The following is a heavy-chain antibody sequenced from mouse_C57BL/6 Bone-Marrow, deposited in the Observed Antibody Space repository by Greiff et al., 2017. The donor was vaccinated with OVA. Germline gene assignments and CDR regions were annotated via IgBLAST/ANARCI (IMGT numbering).Heavy chain of an antibody. CDR2: IWSGGSS. CDR1: GFSLTSYG. CDR3: ARTDLPWYFDV. J-gene: IGHJ1*03. V-gene: IGHV2-2*01. D-gene: IGHD2-1*01. Sequence: VQLQQSGPGLVQPSQCLYITCKVSGFSLTSYGIHWVRQTPGKGLEWLGVIWSGGSSDKNAAFISSMGISKDNAKSQFFFKMNSLQADDTAIYYCARTDLPWYFDVWGTGTTVTAAS.